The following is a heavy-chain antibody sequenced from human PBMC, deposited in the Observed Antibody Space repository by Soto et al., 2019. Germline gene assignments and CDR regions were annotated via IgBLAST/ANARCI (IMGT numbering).Heavy chain of an antibody. CDR3: ARAHLGGRTFDY. J-gene: IGHJ4*02. CDR1: GWSFSCYY. Sequence: SETLSLTCAFYGWSFSCYYWSLLRQPPGKGLEWIGEINHSGITNYNPSLKSRVTISVDTSKNQFSLKLSSVTAADTAVYYCARAHLGGRTFDYWGQGTLVNVSS. D-gene: IGHD3-16*01. V-gene: IGHV4-34*01. CDR2: INHSGIT.